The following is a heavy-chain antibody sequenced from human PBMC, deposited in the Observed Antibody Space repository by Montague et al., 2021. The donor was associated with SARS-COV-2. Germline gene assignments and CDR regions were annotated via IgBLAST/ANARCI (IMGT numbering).Heavy chain of an antibody. CDR2: VYYSGYT. J-gene: IGHJ4*02. CDR3: ARRRLREDYFDF. Sequence: SETLSLTCTVSGDSVSSSDHYWGWIRQPPGKGLEWLGIVYYSGYTYYNPSVKGRFTISIDASKNQSSLKLNSLTATDTAIYHCARRRLREDYFDFWGQGTLLTVSS. V-gene: IGHV4-39*01. D-gene: IGHD4-17*01. CDR1: GDSVSSSDHY.